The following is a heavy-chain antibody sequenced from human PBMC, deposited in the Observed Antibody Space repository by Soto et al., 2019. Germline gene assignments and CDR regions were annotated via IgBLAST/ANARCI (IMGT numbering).Heavy chain of an antibody. J-gene: IGHJ6*03. CDR1: GGSISSSSYY. V-gene: IGHV4-39*01. CDR2: IYYSGST. CDR3: ARRYDFHMDV. Sequence: SETLSLTCTVSGGSISSSSYYWGWIRQPPGKGLEWIGSIYYSGSTYYNPSLKSRVTISVDTSKNQFSLKLSSVTAADTAVYYCARRYDFHMDVWGKGTTVTVSS. D-gene: IGHD3-3*01.